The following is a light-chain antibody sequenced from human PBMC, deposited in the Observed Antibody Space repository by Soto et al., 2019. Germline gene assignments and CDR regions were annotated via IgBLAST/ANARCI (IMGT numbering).Light chain of an antibody. CDR3: RSYISSATNV. CDR2: DVS. Sequence: QSALTQPASVSGSPGQSITISCTGTSSDVGAYNYVSWYQQEPGKAPKLMIHDVSNRPSGVSNRFSGSKSGNTSSLTISGIQAEDEADYYCRSYISSATNVFGTGTKVTVL. CDR1: SSDVGAYNY. V-gene: IGLV2-14*03. J-gene: IGLJ1*01.